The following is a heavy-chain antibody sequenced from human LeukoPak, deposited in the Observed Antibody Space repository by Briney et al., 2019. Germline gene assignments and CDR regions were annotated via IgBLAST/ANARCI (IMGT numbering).Heavy chain of an antibody. CDR2: IYYSGST. CDR1: GGSISSSSYY. V-gene: IGHV4-39*01. Sequence: SDTLSLTRTVSGGSISSSSYYWGWIRQPPGKGLEWIGSIYYSGSTYYNPSLKSRVTISVDTSKNQFSLKLSSVTAADTAVYYCARTGARYFNLSLWGQGTLVTVSS. CDR3: ARTGARYFNLSL. J-gene: IGHJ4*02. D-gene: IGHD3-9*01.